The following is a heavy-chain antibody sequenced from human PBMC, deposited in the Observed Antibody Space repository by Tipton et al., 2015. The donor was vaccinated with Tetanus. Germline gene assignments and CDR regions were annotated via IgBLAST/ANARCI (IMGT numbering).Heavy chain of an antibody. D-gene: IGHD5/OR15-5a*01. CDR1: GGSISTYY. CDR3: ARRDVSTLRY. CDR2: IYYRGST. Sequence: LRLSCTVSGGSISTYYWSWIRQPPGKGLEWIGYIYYRGSTNYYPSLKSRVTMSVDTSKNQFSLNLSSVTAADTAVYYCARRDVSTLRYWGQGTLVTLSS. J-gene: IGHJ4*02. V-gene: IGHV4-59*01.